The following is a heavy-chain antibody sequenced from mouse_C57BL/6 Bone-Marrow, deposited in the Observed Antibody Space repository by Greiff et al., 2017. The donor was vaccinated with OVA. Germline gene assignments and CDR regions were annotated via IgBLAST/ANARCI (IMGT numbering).Heavy chain of an antibody. D-gene: IGHD1-1*02. J-gene: IGHJ4*01. CDR2: IYPGSGST. CDR3: ARGGGTCAMDY. V-gene: IGHV1-55*01. Sequence: QVHVKQPGAELVKPGASVKMSCKASGYTFTSYWITWVKQRPGQGLEWIGDIYPGSGSTNYNEKFKSKATLTVDTSSSTAYMQLSSLTSEDSAVYYCARGGGTCAMDYWGQGTSVTVSS. CDR1: GYTFTSYW.